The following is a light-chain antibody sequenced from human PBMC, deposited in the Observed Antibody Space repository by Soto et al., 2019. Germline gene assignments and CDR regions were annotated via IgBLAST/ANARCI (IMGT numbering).Light chain of an antibody. V-gene: IGKV3-15*01. CDR1: QNIGSN. Sequence: EIVMTQSPATLSVSPGERATLSCRASQNIGSNLAWFQQKPGQGPRFLIYGASTRATGIPARFSGSGSGTEFTLTISSLRSEDFAVYYCQQYHNWYTFGQGTKLEIK. CDR2: GAS. J-gene: IGKJ2*01. CDR3: QQYHNWYT.